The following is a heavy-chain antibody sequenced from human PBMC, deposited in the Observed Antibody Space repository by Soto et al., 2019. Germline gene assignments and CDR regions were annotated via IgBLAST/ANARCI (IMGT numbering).Heavy chain of an antibody. J-gene: IGHJ6*02. V-gene: IGHV4-59*01. CDR1: GGSMSSYY. CDR2: IDYPGIT. CDR3: AREHGDHVYFYGMDV. D-gene: IGHD4-17*01. Sequence: QVQLQESGPGLVKPSETLSLRCIVSGGSMSSYYWSWIRQPPGQGLEWIGYIDYPGITNSNPSLKRRVTIALDTSNNQCSLKVYSVTAADTDVSYCAREHGDHVYFYGMDVWGQVTTGTVSS.